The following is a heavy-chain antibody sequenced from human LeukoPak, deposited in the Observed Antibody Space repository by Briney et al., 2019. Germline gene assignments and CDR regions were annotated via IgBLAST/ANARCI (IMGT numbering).Heavy chain of an antibody. Sequence: PGGSLRLSCAASGFTFSSYSMNWVRQAPGKGLEWVSSISSSSSYIYYADSVKGRFTISRDNAKNSLYLQMNSLRAEDTAVYYCARARYSSGWTIDYWGQGTLVTASS. CDR3: ARARYSSGWTIDY. CDR2: ISSSSSYI. J-gene: IGHJ4*02. D-gene: IGHD6-19*01. CDR1: GFTFSSYS. V-gene: IGHV3-21*01.